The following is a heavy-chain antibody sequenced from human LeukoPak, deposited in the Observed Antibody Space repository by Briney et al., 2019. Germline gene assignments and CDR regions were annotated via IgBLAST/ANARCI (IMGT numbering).Heavy chain of an antibody. CDR1: GGSISSYY. CDR2: IYYSGST. V-gene: IGHV4-59*01. CDR3: AAIPTPFYYYDSSGYYVGWFDP. D-gene: IGHD3-22*01. Sequence: SETLSLTCTVSGGSISSYYWSWIRQPPGKGLEWIGYIYYSGSTNYNPSLKSRVTISVDTSKNQFSLELSSVTAADTAVYYCAAIPTPFYYYDSSGYYVGWFDPWGQGTLVTVSS. J-gene: IGHJ5*02.